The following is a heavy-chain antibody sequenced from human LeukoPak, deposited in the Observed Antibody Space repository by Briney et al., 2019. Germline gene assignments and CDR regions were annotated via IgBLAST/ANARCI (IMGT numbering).Heavy chain of an antibody. Sequence: SETLSLTCTVSGGSISSHYWSWIRQPPGKGLEWIGYIYYSGSTNYNPSLKSRVTISVDTSKNQFSLKLSSVTAADTAVYYCARPALGKWEENWFDPWGQGTLVTVSS. J-gene: IGHJ5*02. CDR2: IYYSGST. CDR1: GGSISSHY. CDR3: ARPALGKWEENWFDP. V-gene: IGHV4-59*11. D-gene: IGHD1-26*01.